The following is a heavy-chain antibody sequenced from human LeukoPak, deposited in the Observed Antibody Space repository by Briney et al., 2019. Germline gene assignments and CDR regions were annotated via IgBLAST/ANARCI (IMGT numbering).Heavy chain of an antibody. V-gene: IGHV4-30-2*01. CDR3: ARVSLVRGAPDYYFDC. D-gene: IGHD3-10*01. J-gene: IGHJ4*02. Sequence: PSQTLSLTCAVSGGSISSGGYSWSWIRQTPGKGLEWIGYIYHSGSTYYNPSLKSRVTISVDTSKNQFSLKLSSVTAADTAVYYCARVSLVRGAPDYYFDCWGQGTLVTVSS. CDR1: GGSISSGGYS. CDR2: IYHSGST.